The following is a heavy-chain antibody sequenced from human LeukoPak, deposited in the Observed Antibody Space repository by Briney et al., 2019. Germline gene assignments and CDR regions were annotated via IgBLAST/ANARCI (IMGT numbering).Heavy chain of an antibody. CDR2: IFQGGGEI. Sequence: GGSLRLSCAASGFTFSTFAMIWVRQPPGKGLEWVSSIFQGGGEIHYADSVRGRFTISRDNSKSTLFLQMNSLRAEDSAIYYCATYRQVLLPFESWDQGTLVTVSS. V-gene: IGHV3-23*01. J-gene: IGHJ4*02. CDR3: ATYRQVLLPFES. CDR1: GFTFSTFA. D-gene: IGHD5-18*01.